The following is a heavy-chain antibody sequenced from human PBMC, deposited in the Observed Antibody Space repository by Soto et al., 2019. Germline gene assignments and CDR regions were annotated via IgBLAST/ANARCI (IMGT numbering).Heavy chain of an antibody. CDR2: FDPEDGET. V-gene: IGHV1-24*01. J-gene: IGHJ4*02. D-gene: IGHD2-21*02. CDR1: GYTLTELS. CDR3: ARAHCGGDCYSGVDY. Sequence: ASVKVSCKVSGYTLTELSMHWVQQAPGKGLEWMGGFDPEDGETIYAQKFQGRVTMTEDTSTDTAYMELSSLRSEDTAVYYCARAHCGGDCYSGVDYWGQGTLVTVSS.